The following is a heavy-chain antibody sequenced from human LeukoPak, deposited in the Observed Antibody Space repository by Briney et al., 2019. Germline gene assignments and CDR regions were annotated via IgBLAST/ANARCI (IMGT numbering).Heavy chain of an antibody. CDR3: ARVEYYYYAVDV. D-gene: IGHD3-3*01. J-gene: IGHJ6*02. CDR1: GGSFSGYY. Sequence: SETLSLTCAVYGGSFSGYYWSWIRQPPGKGLEWIGEINHSGSTNYNPSLKSRVTISVDTSKNQFSLKLSSVTAADTAVYYCARVEYYYYAVDVWGQGTTVTVSS. V-gene: IGHV4-34*01. CDR2: INHSGST.